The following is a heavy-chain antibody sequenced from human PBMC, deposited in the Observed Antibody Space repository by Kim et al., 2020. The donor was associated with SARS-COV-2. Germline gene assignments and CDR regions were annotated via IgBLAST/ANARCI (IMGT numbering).Heavy chain of an antibody. CDR2: INAGNGNT. Sequence: ASVKVSCKASGYTFTSYAMHWVRQAPGQRLEWMGWINAGNGNTKYSQKFQGRVTITRDTSASTAYMELSSLRSEDTAVYYCAREDIVVVPAAMRGWFDPWGQGTLVTVSS. CDR3: AREDIVVVPAAMRGWFDP. CDR1: GYTFTSYA. V-gene: IGHV1-3*01. D-gene: IGHD2-2*01. J-gene: IGHJ5*02.